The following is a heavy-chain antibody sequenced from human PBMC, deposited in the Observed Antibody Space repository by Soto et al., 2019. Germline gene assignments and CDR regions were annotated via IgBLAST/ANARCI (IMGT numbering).Heavy chain of an antibody. D-gene: IGHD3-22*01. CDR1: GFTFSSYA. CDR3: ARDPAFYYDSSGYYYFDY. J-gene: IGHJ4*02. V-gene: IGHV3-30-3*01. CDR2: ISYDGSNK. Sequence: GGSLRLSCAASGFTFSSYAMHWVRQAPGKGLEWVAVISYDGSNKYYADSVKGRFTISRDNSKNTLYLQMNSLRAEDTAVYYCARDPAFYYDSSGYYYFDYWGQGTLVTVSS.